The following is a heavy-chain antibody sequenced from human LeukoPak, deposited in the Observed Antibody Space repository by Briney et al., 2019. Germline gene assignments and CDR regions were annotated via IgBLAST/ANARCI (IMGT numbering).Heavy chain of an antibody. CDR2: INEGGDTT. J-gene: IGHJ4*02. V-gene: IGHV3-43*02. D-gene: IGHD1-7*01. CDR1: GFTFDDYA. CDR3: SPYDWNYLGDY. Sequence: GGSLRLSCAASGFTFDDYAMHWVRHAPGKGLEWVSLINEGGDTTYYADSVKGRFTISRDNSKNFLYLRMTSLRTEDTALYYCSPYDWNYLGDYWGQGTLVTVSS.